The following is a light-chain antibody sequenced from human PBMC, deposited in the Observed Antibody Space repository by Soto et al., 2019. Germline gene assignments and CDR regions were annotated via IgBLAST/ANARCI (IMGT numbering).Light chain of an antibody. V-gene: IGKV3-15*01. CDR3: QQYNVGPLT. J-gene: IGKJ4*01. Sequence: EIVMTQSPVTLSVSPGDRATLSCRASQSVNSNLAWYQQKPGQTPKLLIYVASTRATGIPARFSGSGSGTEFPLTISSLQSEDFAVYYCQQYNVGPLTFGGGTKVEFK. CDR1: QSVNSN. CDR2: VAS.